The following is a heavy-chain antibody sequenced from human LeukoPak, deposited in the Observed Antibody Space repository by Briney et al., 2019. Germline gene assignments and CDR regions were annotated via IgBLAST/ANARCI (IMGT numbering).Heavy chain of an antibody. J-gene: IGHJ4*02. CDR3: ARGHYYSDGRYPLHY. V-gene: IGHV1-2*02. Sequence: ASVKVSCKASGYTFTSYGISWVRQAPGQGLEWMGWINPNSGGTNYAQKFQGRVTMTRDTSISTAYMELSRLRSDDTAVYYCARGHYYSDGRYPLHYWGQGTLVTVSS. CDR1: GYTFTSYG. CDR2: INPNSGGT. D-gene: IGHD3-22*01.